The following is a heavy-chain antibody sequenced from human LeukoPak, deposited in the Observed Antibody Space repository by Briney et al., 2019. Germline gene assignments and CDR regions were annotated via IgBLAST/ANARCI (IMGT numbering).Heavy chain of an antibody. CDR3: ARQYYDNTGYYYFDY. J-gene: IGHJ4*02. Sequence: SETLSLTCTVSGGSITGSSYYWGWIGQPPGKGLEWIGSMYYSGSTYYNPSLKSRLTISVDTSKNQFSLKLTSVTAADTAVYYCARQYYDNTGYYYFDYWGQGTLVTVSS. V-gene: IGHV4-39*01. CDR1: GGSITGSSYY. D-gene: IGHD3-22*01. CDR2: MYYSGST.